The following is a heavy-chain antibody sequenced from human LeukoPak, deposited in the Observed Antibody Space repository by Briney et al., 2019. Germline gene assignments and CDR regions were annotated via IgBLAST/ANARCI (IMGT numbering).Heavy chain of an antibody. J-gene: IGHJ6*02. CDR2: ISYDANIGSNK. CDR3: ARECGVLRYFDWSHYGMDV. Sequence: GGSLRLSCATSGFTFSRYAMHWVRQAPGKGLEWVALISYDANIGSNKYYADSVKGRFTISRDNAKNSLYLQMNSLRAEDTAVYYCARECGVLRYFDWSHYGMDVWGQGTTVTVSS. CDR1: GFTFSRYA. D-gene: IGHD3-9*01. V-gene: IGHV3-30-3*01.